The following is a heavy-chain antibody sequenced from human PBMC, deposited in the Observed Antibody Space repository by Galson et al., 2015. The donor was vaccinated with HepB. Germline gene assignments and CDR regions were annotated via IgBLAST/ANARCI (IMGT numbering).Heavy chain of an antibody. CDR3: AKVGGFGAVADAGYGMDV. J-gene: IGHJ6*02. Sequence: SLRLSCAASGFTFSSYAMSWVRQAPGKGLEWVSAISGSGGSTYYADSVKGRFTISRDNSKNTLYLQMNSLRAEDTAVYYCAKVGGFGAVADAGYGMDVWGQGTTVTVSS. CDR1: GFTFSSYA. D-gene: IGHD6-19*01. V-gene: IGHV3-23*01. CDR2: ISGSGGST.